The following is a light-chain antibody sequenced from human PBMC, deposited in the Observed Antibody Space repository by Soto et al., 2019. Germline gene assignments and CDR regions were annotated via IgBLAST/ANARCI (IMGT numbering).Light chain of an antibody. Sequence: QSVLTQPPSVSEAPGQRVTISCTGSSSNIGAGYDVHWYQQLPGTAPKLLIYGNSNRPSGVPDRFSGSKSGTSASLAITGLQAEDEADYYCQSYDSSLSVVFGGGTKVNVL. V-gene: IGLV1-40*01. CDR3: QSYDSSLSVV. CDR1: SSNIGAGYD. J-gene: IGLJ2*01. CDR2: GNS.